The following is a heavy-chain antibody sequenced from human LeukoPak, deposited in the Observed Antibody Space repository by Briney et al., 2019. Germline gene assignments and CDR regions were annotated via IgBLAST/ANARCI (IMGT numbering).Heavy chain of an antibody. D-gene: IGHD3-16*01. Sequence: GGSLRLSCAASGFTFSSYSMNWVRQAPGKGLEWVAVISYDGSNKYYADSVKGRFTISRDNSKNTLYLQMNSLRAEDTAVYYCAKEGGGVLDYWGQGTLVTVSS. CDR1: GFTFSSYS. J-gene: IGHJ4*02. V-gene: IGHV3-30*18. CDR2: ISYDGSNK. CDR3: AKEGGGVLDY.